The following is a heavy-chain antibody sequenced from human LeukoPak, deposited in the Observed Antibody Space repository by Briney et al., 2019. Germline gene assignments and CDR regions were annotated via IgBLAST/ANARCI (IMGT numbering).Heavy chain of an antibody. V-gene: IGHV3-30*02. CDR1: GFTFSSYG. D-gene: IGHD3-9*01. J-gene: IGHJ4*02. CDR3: AKALILRGYYFDY. CDR2: IRYDGSNK. Sequence: GGSLRLSCAASGFTFSSYGMHWVRQAPGKGLEWVAFIRYDGSNKCYADSVKGRFTISRDNSKNTLYLQMNSLRAEDTAVYYCAKALILRGYYFDYWGQGTLVTVSS.